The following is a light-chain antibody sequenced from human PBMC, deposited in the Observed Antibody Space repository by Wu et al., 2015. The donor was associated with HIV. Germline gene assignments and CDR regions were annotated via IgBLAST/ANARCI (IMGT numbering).Light chain of an antibody. CDR3: QQYGSSFT. Sequence: GKRATLSCRASQSVSSSYIAWYQQKPGQAPRLLIYGAASRATGIPDRFSGSGSGTDFTLTISRLEPEDIAVYYCQQYGSSFTFGPGTKV. J-gene: IGKJ3*01. CDR2: GAA. V-gene: IGKV3-20*01. CDR1: QSVSSSY.